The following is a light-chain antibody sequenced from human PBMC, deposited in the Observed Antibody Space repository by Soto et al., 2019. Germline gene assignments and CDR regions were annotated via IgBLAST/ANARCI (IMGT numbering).Light chain of an antibody. J-gene: IGKJ5*01. CDR1: QGISSA. V-gene: IGKV1-13*02. Sequence: ALQLTQSPCSLSASVGDRVTITCRASQGISSALAWYQQKPGKAPKLLIYDASSLESGVPSRFSGSGSGTDFTLTISSLQPEDFATYYCQQFNSYPLTFGQGTRLEIK. CDR3: QQFNSYPLT. CDR2: DAS.